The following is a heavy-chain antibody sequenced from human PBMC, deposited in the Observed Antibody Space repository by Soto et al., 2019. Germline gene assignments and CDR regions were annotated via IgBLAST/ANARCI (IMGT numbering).Heavy chain of an antibody. Sequence: PGGSLRLSCAASGFSFDDYTMHWVRQAPGKGLEWVSLINWDSGTIYYADSVKGRFTISRDNAKNSLYLQMNSLRAEDTAVYYCARVRSRAFDIWGQGTIVTVSS. J-gene: IGHJ3*02. CDR3: ARVRSRAFDI. CDR1: GFSFDDYT. CDR2: INWDSGTI. V-gene: IGHV3-43*01.